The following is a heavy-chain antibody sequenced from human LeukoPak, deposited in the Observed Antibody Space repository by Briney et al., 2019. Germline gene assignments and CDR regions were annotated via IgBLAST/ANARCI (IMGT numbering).Heavy chain of an antibody. CDR3: ARDLSLYDFWSGYYKDSYYYYYMDV. D-gene: IGHD3-3*01. CDR1: GGSISSSSYY. Sequence: PSETLSLTCTVSGGSISSSSYYWGWIRQPPGKGLEWIGSIYYSVSTYYNPSLKSRVTISVDTSKNQFSLKLSSVTAADTAVYYCARDLSLYDFWSGYYKDSYYYYYMDVWGKGTTVTVSS. CDR2: IYYSVST. J-gene: IGHJ6*03. V-gene: IGHV4-39*07.